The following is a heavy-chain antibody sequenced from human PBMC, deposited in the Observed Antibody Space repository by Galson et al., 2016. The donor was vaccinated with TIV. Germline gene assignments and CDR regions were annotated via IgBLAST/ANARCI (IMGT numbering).Heavy chain of an antibody. CDR1: GFTFSHFG. CDR2: ILYDGSSQ. J-gene: IGHJ4*02. CDR3: AKSGDSRSIDS. V-gene: IGHV3-30*18. D-gene: IGHD3-22*01. Sequence: SLRLSCAASGFTFSHFGMHWVRQSPGKGLEWLAVILYDGSSQFYADSVEGRFAISRDNSKNTLYLQMNSLGAEDTALYYCAKSGDSRSIDSWGQGTQVIVSS.